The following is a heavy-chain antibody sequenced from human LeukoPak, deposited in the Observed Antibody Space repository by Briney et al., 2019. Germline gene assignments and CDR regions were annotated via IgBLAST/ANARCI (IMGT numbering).Heavy chain of an antibody. V-gene: IGHV4-30-4*08. CDR3: ARGTIVVVSYYYYMDV. Sequence: SWVRQPPGKGLEWIGYIYYSGSTYYNPSLKSRVNISVDTSKNQFSLKLSSVTAADTAVYYCARGTIVVVSYYYYMDVWGKGTTVTVSS. CDR2: IYYSGST. J-gene: IGHJ6*03. D-gene: IGHD2-2*01.